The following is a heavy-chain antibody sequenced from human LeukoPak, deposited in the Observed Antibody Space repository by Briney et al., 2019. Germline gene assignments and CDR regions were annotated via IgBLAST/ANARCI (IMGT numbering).Heavy chain of an antibody. CDR3: ARDGDWVGGTIDY. Sequence: GGSLRLSCVGSDFTFTSYFMAWVRQAPGKGLMWVSHMNNIGTVTKYADSVKGRFTISRDNAQNTLYLQMNSLRAEDTAVYYCARDGDWVGGTIDYWGQGTLVTVSS. J-gene: IGHJ4*02. CDR1: DFTFTSYF. CDR2: MNNIGTVT. D-gene: IGHD1-26*01. V-gene: IGHV3-74*03.